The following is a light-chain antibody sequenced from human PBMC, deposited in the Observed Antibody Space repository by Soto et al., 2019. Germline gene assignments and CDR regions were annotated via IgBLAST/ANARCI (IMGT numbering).Light chain of an antibody. V-gene: IGKV3-11*01. J-gene: IGKJ1*01. Sequence: EIVMTQSPATLSVSPGERATLSCRASQSVNIYLAWYQQKPGQAPRLLIFGASYRATGIPARFSGSGSGTEFTLTISSLQPDDFAVYYCQQRSNWPRTFGQGTKVDI. CDR1: QSVNIY. CDR3: QQRSNWPRT. CDR2: GAS.